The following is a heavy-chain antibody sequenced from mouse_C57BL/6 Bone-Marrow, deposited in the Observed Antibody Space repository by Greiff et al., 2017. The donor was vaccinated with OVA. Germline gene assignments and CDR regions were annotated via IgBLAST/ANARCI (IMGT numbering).Heavy chain of an antibody. V-gene: IGHV5-16*01. Sequence: EVQLVESEGGLVQPGSSMKLSCTASGFTFSDYYMAWVRQVPEKGLEWVANINYDGSSTYYLDSLKSRFIISRDNAKNILYLQMSSLKSEDTATYYCAREGYYYGSSSYWYSDVWGTGTTVTVSS. D-gene: IGHD1-1*01. CDR2: INYDGSST. CDR1: GFTFSDYY. J-gene: IGHJ1*03. CDR3: AREGYYYGSSSYWYSDV.